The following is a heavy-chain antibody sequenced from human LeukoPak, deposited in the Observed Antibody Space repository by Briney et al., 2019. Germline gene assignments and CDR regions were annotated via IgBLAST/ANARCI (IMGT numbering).Heavy chain of an antibody. CDR2: ISAYNGDT. J-gene: IGHJ4*02. CDR3: ARDLSPSGLDY. V-gene: IGHV1-18*01. CDR1: GGTFSTYA. Sequence: ASMKVSCKASGGTFSTYAISWVRQAPGQGLEWMGWISAYNGDTNYAQKLQGRVTMTTDTSTSTAYMELRSLRSDDTAVYYCARDLSPSGLDYWGQGTLVTVSS.